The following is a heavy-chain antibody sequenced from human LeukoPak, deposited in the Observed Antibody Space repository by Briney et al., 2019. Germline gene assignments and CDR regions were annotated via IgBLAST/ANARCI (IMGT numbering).Heavy chain of an antibody. D-gene: IGHD3-10*01. CDR3: AKVVYGSGSYHNTGITDY. J-gene: IGHJ4*02. V-gene: IGHV3-23*01. Sequence: GGSLRLSCAASGFTFSSYAMSWVRQAPGKELERVSAISGSGGSTYYADSVKGRFTISRDNSKNTLYLQMNSLRAEDTAVYYCAKVVYGSGSYHNTGITDYWGQGTLVTVSS. CDR1: GFTFSSYA. CDR2: ISGSGGST.